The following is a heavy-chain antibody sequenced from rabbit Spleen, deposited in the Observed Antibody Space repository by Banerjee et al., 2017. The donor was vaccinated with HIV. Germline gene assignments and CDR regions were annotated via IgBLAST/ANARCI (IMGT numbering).Heavy chain of an antibody. Sequence: QQQLEESGGGLVRPGGPLTLTCTVSGFSFSSNWLCLVRQAPGKGLEWIACINTATGKDVYATWAKGRFTISRTSSTTVTLQMTRLTAADTATYFCARDISSSFSSYGMDLWGQGTLVTVS. V-gene: IGHV1S45*01. CDR2: INTATGKD. J-gene: IGHJ6*01. D-gene: IGHD1-1*01. CDR1: GFSFSSNW. CDR3: ARDISSSFSSYGMDL.